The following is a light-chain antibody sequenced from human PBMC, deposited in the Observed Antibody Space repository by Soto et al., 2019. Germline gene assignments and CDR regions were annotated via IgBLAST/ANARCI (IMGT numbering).Light chain of an antibody. J-gene: IGKJ2*01. CDR1: QDIGDW. CDR2: HAS. V-gene: IGKV1-12*01. CDR3: QQGKTFPYT. Sequence: IHMTQSPSTVSASVGDVINISCRAAQDIGDWLAWYQQRPGEAPQLLIFHASTLHSGVPSRFSGTRSGTIFTLTVSGLQPEDFATYYCQQGKTFPYTFGQGTRLET.